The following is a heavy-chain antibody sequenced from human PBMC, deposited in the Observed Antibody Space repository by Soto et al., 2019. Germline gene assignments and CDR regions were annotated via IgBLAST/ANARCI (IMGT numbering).Heavy chain of an antibody. J-gene: IGHJ6*02. CDR1: GYYISSDYY. D-gene: IGHD4-17*01. CDR2: ISHSGST. CDR3: ARYGDYDYGMDV. V-gene: IGHV4-38-2*01. Sequence: SETLSLTCSVSGYYISSDYYWGWIRQAPGKGLEWIGSISHSGSTNYHPSLKTRVTISVDTSKNQFFLKLSSVTAADTAVYYCARYGDYDYGMDVWGQGTTVTVSS.